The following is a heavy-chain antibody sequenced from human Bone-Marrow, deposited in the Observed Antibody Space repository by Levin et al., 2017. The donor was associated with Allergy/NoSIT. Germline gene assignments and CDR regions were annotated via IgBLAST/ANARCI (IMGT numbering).Heavy chain of an antibody. CDR1: GFTFADYT. J-gene: IGHJ3*01. CDR2: IIGKAFGETI. D-gene: IGHD3-3*01. V-gene: IGHV3-49*03. Sequence: GGSLRLSCTGSGFTFADYTMSWLRHSPTKGLEWVGFIIGKAFGETIQYAPSVRGSFVISRADSRGIAYLQMSSLQTEDTAVYYCARDPSYYDAPDAFDVWGQGTMVTVSS. CDR3: ARDPSYYDAPDAFDV.